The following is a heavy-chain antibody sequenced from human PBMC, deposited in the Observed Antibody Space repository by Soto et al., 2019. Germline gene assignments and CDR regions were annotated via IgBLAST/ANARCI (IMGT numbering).Heavy chain of an antibody. V-gene: IGHV4-61*01. CDR3: ARAHSGYDPLGMDV. J-gene: IGHJ6*02. CDR1: GGSVISGSYY. D-gene: IGHD5-12*01. Sequence: QVQLQESGPGLVKPSETLSLTCTVSGGSVISGSYYWSWIRQPPGKGLEWVGCISDTGSRDYNPSPKSRVTISVHTSKRQFSLRLNSVTAADTAVYYCARAHSGYDPLGMDVWGQGTTVTVSS. CDR2: ISDTGSR.